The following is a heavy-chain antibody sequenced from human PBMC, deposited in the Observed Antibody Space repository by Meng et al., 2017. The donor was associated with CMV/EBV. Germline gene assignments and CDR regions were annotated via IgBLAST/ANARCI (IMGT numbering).Heavy chain of an antibody. CDR1: GFTFDDYG. CDR2: INWNGGST. Sequence: GESLKISCAASGFTFDDYGMSWVRQAPGKGLEWVSGINWNGGSTGYADSVKGRFTISRDNAKNSLYLQMNSLRAEDTALYYCARDPRRDEIGCWGQGTLVTVSS. D-gene: IGHD2-21*01. J-gene: IGHJ4*02. CDR3: ARDPRRDEIGC. V-gene: IGHV3-20*04.